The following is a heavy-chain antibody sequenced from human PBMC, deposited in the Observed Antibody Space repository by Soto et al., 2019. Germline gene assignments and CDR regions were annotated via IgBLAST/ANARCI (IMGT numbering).Heavy chain of an antibody. D-gene: IGHD6-6*01. CDR3: AKGTRSSYYYGMDV. J-gene: IGHJ6*02. Sequence: EVQLVESGGGLVQPGRSLRLSCAVSGFTFDDYAMHWVRQAPGKGLEWVSGLSWNGDYTGYADSVKGRFTISRDNTKNSLYLQMTSLRAEDTALYYCAKGTRSSYYYGMDVWGQGTTVTVSS. CDR2: LSWNGDYT. CDR1: GFTFDDYA. V-gene: IGHV3-9*01.